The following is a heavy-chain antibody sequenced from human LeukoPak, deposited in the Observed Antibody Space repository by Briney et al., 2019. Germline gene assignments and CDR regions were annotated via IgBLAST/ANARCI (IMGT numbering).Heavy chain of an antibody. J-gene: IGHJ4*02. V-gene: IGHV4-59*01. D-gene: IGHD3-10*01. Sequence: SETLSLTCTVSGGSISTYYWSWIRQPPGKGLEWIGYIYYSGSTNYNPSLKSRVTISVDTSKNQFSLKLSSVTAADTAVYYCARDPTYYYGSGSYFDYWGQGTLVTVSS. CDR3: ARDPTYYYGSGSYFDY. CDR2: IYYSGST. CDR1: GGSISTYY.